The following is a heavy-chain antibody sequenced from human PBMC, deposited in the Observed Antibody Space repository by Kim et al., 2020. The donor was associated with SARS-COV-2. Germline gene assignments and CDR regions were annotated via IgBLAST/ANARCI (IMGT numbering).Heavy chain of an antibody. Sequence: SVKVSCKASGFIFSSSAMQWVRQARGQRLEWIGWIVVGSGNTNYAQKFQERVTITRDISTSTAYMELSSLRSEDTAVYYCAAFTTGGSGGYEAFDIWSQ. CDR3: AAFTTGGSGGYEAFDI. CDR1: GFIFSSSA. V-gene: IGHV1-58*02. J-gene: IGHJ3*02. CDR2: IVVGSGNT. D-gene: IGHD3-10*01.